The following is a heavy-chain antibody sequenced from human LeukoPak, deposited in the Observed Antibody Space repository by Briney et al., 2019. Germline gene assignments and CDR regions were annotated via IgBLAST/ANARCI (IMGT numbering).Heavy chain of an antibody. J-gene: IGHJ6*03. CDR2: INPTSGGT. V-gene: IGHV1-2*02. Sequence: ASVKVSCKASGYTFTSYDINWVRQAPGQGLEWMGWINPTSGGTKYAQKFQGRVTMTRDTSISTAYMELNTLRSDDTAMYYCARAAGDYGDYDYFYYMDVWGKGTTVTISS. D-gene: IGHD4-17*01. CDR3: ARAAGDYGDYDYFYYMDV. CDR1: GYTFTSYD.